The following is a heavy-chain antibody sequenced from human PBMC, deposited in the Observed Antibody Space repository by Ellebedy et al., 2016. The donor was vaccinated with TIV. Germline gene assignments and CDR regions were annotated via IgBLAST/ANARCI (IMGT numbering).Heavy chain of an antibody. D-gene: IGHD4-17*01. Sequence: GGSLRLSXAASGFTFSDYFMTWIRQAPGKGLEWVSHMSSSGSTIYYADSVKGRFTISRDNAKISLYLQLNNLRAEDTAVYYCARQASGYGDYAYGMDVWGQGTTVTVSS. J-gene: IGHJ6*02. CDR2: MSSSGSTI. CDR1: GFTFSDYF. CDR3: ARQASGYGDYAYGMDV. V-gene: IGHV3-11*01.